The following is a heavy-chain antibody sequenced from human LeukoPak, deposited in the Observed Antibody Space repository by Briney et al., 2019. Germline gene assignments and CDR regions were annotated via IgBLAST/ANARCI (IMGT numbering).Heavy chain of an antibody. D-gene: IGHD4-11*01. J-gene: IGHJ4*02. CDR1: GYSFTTYW. CDR2: IYPDDSDT. CDR3: ARLDDYTLDY. V-gene: IGHV5-51*01. Sequence: GESLKISCKGSGYSFTTYWIGWVRQMPGKGLEWMGIIYPDDSDTRSSPSFRGQVTISADESISTAYLQWSSLKASDSAMYYCARLDDYTLDYWGQGTLVTVSS.